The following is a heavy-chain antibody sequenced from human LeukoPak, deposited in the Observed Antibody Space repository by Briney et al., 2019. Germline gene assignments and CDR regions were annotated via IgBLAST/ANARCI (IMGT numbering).Heavy chain of an antibody. CDR3: AKTRDGFLSGAFDI. CDR2: IYPGDSDT. Sequence: GESLKIPCKGSGYSFPSYLIGWVRQMPGKGLGWMGIIYPGDSDTRYSPSFQGQVTISADKSISIPYLQWSSLKASDTAMYYCAKTRDGFLSGAFDIWGQGTMLTVSS. V-gene: IGHV5-51*01. CDR1: GYSFPSYL. J-gene: IGHJ3*02. D-gene: IGHD5-24*01.